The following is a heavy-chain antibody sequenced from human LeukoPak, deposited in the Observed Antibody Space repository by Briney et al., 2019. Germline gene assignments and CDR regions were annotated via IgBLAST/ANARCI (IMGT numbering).Heavy chain of an antibody. J-gene: IGHJ5*02. CDR3: ARARSGSGWYWFDP. V-gene: IGHV4-39*07. CDR2: IYYSGST. CDR1: GGSISSSNYY. D-gene: IGHD6-19*01. Sequence: PSETLSLTCTVSGGSISSSNYYWGWIRQPPGKGLEWIGSIYYSGSTYYNTSLKSRVTISVDTSKNQFSLKLSSVTAADTAVYYCARARSGSGWYWFDPWGQGTLVIVSS.